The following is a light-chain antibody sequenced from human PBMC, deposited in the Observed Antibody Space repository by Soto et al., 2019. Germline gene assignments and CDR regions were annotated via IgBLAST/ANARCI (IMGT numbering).Light chain of an antibody. Sequence: EIVMTQSPATLSVSTGERATLSCRASQSVSINLAWYQQKPGQAPRLLTYGASTRATGIPARFSGSESGTEFTLTISSLQPEDFAVYYCQQYYNWPRTFGQGTKVDI. CDR2: GAS. CDR1: QSVSIN. V-gene: IGKV3-15*01. CDR3: QQYYNWPRT. J-gene: IGKJ1*01.